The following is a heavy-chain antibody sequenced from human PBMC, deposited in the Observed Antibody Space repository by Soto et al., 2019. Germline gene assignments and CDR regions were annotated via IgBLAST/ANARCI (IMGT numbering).Heavy chain of an antibody. CDR3: ARGIPHYDSSGYYFDY. CDR2: IYYSGST. J-gene: IGHJ4*02. CDR1: GGSISSGGYY. V-gene: IGHV4-31*03. D-gene: IGHD3-22*01. Sequence: LSLTCTVSGGSISSGGYYWSWVRQHPGKGLEWIGYIYYSGSTYYNPSLKSRVTISVDTSKNQFSLKLSSVTAADTAVYYCARGIPHYDSSGYYFDYWGQGTLVTVSS.